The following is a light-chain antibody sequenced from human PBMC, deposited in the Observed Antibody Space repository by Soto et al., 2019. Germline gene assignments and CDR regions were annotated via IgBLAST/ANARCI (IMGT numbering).Light chain of an antibody. Sequence: EIVLTQSPGTLSLSPGERATLSCRASQSVIRNLAWYQQKPGQSPRLLIYGASTRDTGIPARFIGSGSGTEFTLTIGSLQSEDFAVYDCQQYNNWPRTFGQGTKVDI. CDR3: QQYNNWPRT. CDR1: QSVIRN. V-gene: IGKV3-15*01. CDR2: GAS. J-gene: IGKJ1*01.